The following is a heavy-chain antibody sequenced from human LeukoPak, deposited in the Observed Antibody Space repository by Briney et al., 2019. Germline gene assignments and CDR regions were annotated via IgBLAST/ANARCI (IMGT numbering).Heavy chain of an antibody. J-gene: IGHJ3*02. CDR2: ISGSGGST. Sequence: GGSLRLSCAASGFTFSSYAMSWVRQAPGKGLEWVSAISGSGGSTYYADSVKGRFTISRDNSKNTLYLQMNSLRAEDTAVYYCAKDLPTAYGFAGAFDIWGQGTMVTVSS. D-gene: IGHD3-10*01. V-gene: IGHV3-23*01. CDR3: AKDLPTAYGFAGAFDI. CDR1: GFTFSSYA.